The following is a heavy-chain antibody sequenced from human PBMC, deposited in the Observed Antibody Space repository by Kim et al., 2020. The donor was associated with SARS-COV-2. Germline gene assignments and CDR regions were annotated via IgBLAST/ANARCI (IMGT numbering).Heavy chain of an antibody. Sequence: SETLSLTCTVSGGSISSYYWSWIRQPPGKGLEWIGYIYYSGSTNYNPSLKSRVTISVDTSKNQFSLKLSSVTAADTAVYYCAAGAPDYVWGSLSPFDYWGKGTLVTVSS. V-gene: IGHV4-59*08. CDR1: GGSISSYY. J-gene: IGHJ4*02. CDR2: IYYSGST. D-gene: IGHD3-16*01. CDR3: AAGAPDYVWGSLSPFDY.